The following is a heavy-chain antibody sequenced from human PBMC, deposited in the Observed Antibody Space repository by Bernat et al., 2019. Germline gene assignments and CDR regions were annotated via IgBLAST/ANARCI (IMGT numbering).Heavy chain of an antibody. CDR1: GYTFTGYN. V-gene: IGHV1-2*02. Sequence: QVQLVQSGAEVKKPGASVKVSCKASGYTFTGYNMHWVRKAPGQGLEWMGWINPNSGGTNYAQKFQGRVTMTRDTSISTAYMEVSRLRSDDSAVYYCGREELYGDYGYWGQGTLVTVSS. CDR3: GREELYGDYGY. J-gene: IGHJ4*02. D-gene: IGHD4-17*01. CDR2: INPNSGGT.